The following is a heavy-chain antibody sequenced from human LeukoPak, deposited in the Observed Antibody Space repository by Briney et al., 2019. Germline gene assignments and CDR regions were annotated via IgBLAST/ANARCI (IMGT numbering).Heavy chain of an antibody. Sequence: GGSLRLSCVVSGFTVNSNYMSWVRQAPGKGLEWASVIYSGGTTNYADSVKGRFIVYRDNSKNTLYLQMNSLRVEDTAVHYCASKVTTGYWGQGTLVTVSS. V-gene: IGHV3-66*01. D-gene: IGHD4-17*01. CDR1: GFTVNSNY. CDR3: ASKVTTGY. CDR2: IYSGGTT. J-gene: IGHJ4*02.